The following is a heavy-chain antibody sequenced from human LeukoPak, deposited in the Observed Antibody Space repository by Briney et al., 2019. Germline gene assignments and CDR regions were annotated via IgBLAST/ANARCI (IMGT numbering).Heavy chain of an antibody. V-gene: IGHV4-59*08. Sequence: SETLSLTCTVSGGSISSYYWSWIRQPPGKGLEWIGYIYYSGSTNYNPSLKSRVTISVDTSKNQFSLKLSSVTAADTAVYYCARSYYYDSSGYSNWFDPWGQGTLVTVSS. J-gene: IGHJ5*02. CDR1: GGSISSYY. CDR3: ARSYYYDSSGYSNWFDP. CDR2: IYYSGST. D-gene: IGHD3-22*01.